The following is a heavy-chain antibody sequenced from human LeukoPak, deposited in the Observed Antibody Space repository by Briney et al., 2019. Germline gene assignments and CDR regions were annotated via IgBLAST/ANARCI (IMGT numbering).Heavy chain of an antibody. CDR3: ARVRWGGLYYFDY. V-gene: IGHV3-74*01. CDR2: INNDGRST. D-gene: IGHD3-16*01. J-gene: IGHJ4*02. CDR1: GFTFSSYW. Sequence: QTGGSLRLSCAASGFTFSSYWMHWVRHAPGKGLVGVARINNDGRSTNYAGSVKGRFTISRDNAKNTLYLQMNSLRAEDTAVYYCARVRWGGLYYFDYWGQGTLVTVSS.